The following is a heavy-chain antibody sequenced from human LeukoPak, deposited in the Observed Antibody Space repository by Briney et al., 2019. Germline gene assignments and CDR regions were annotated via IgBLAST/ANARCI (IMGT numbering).Heavy chain of an antibody. D-gene: IGHD2-2*01. V-gene: IGHV3-7*04. Sequence: GGSLRLSCAASGFTCSSYWMSWVRQAPGKVLECVANIEQDGSEKYYVDSVKGRFTISRDNAKNSLYLQMNSLRAEDTAVYYCARGYCSSTNCYDGAFDIWGQGTMVTVSS. CDR2: IEQDGSEK. J-gene: IGHJ3*02. CDR3: ARGYCSSTNCYDGAFDI. CDR1: GFTCSSYW.